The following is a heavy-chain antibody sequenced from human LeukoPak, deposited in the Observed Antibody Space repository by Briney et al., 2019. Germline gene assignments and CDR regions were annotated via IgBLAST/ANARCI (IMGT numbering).Heavy chain of an antibody. Sequence: GASVKVSCKVSGYTLTELSMHWVRQAPGKGLEWMGGFDPEDGETIYAQKFQGRVTMTEDTSTDTAYMELSSLRSEDTAVYYCATWPGMVRNHNWFDPWGQGTLVTVSS. D-gene: IGHD3-10*01. J-gene: IGHJ5*02. CDR1: GYTLTELS. CDR2: FDPEDGET. CDR3: ATWPGMVRNHNWFDP. V-gene: IGHV1-24*01.